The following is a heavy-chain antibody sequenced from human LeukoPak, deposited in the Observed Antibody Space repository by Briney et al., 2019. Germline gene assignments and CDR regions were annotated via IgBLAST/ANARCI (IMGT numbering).Heavy chain of an antibody. J-gene: IGHJ3*02. V-gene: IGHV4-38-2*02. Sequence: AETLSLTCTVSGYSISSGYYWGWIRQPPGKGLEWIGTIYRSGDTYYNPSFKSRVTISVDTSKNQFSLKLSSVTAADTAVYYCARGAPDVVWFGELSGVHSRGAFDIWGQGTMVTVSS. D-gene: IGHD3-10*01. CDR1: GYSISSGYY. CDR2: IYRSGDT. CDR3: ARGAPDVVWFGELSGVHSRGAFDI.